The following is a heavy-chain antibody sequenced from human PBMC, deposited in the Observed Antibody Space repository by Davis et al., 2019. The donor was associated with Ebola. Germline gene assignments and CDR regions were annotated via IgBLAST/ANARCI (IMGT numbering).Heavy chain of an antibody. CDR1: GFTFSSYS. D-gene: IGHD7-27*01. CDR3: ARSGAVLGPYYYFHMDV. Sequence: GESLKISCAASGFTFSSYSLNWVRQAPGKGLEWVARIKSKTDAGTRDFAAPVKGRFAISRDYSKDTVYLQMNSLKTEDTGVYYCARSGAVLGPYYYFHMDVWGKGTTVTVSS. J-gene: IGHJ6*03. V-gene: IGHV3-15*05. CDR2: IKSKTDAGTR.